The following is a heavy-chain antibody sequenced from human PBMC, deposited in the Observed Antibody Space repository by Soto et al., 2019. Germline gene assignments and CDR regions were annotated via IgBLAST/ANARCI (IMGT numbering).Heavy chain of an antibody. V-gene: IGHV1-8*01. CDR2: MNPNSGNT. D-gene: IGHD3-10*01. Sequence: QVQLVQSGAEVKKPGTSVKVSCKASGYTFTSYDINWVRQATGQGLEWMGWMNPNSGNTGYAQKFQGRVTMTRNTSISTAYMELSSLRSEDTAVYYCARGIPFKKTYYGRHWGQGTLVSVSS. CDR3: ARGIPFKKTYYGRH. J-gene: IGHJ1*01. CDR1: GYTFTSYD.